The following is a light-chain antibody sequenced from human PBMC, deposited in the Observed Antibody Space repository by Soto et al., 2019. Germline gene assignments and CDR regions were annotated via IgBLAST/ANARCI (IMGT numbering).Light chain of an antibody. CDR1: RYNIGRNY. V-gene: IGLV1-47*01. CDR3: EAWDDSLSGVV. Sequence: QSVLTQPPSASGTPGQRVTFSCSGSRYNIGRNYVYWYQQLPGTAPKLLVYRNNQRPSGVPHRFAGSKSGTSASLAISGLRSEDEDDYYCEAWDDSLSGVVFGGRTKLTVL. CDR2: RNN. J-gene: IGLJ2*01.